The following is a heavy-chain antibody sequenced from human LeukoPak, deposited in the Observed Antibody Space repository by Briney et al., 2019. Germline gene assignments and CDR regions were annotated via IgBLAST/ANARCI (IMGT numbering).Heavy chain of an antibody. CDR2: IYPGDSDT. J-gene: IGHJ5*02. V-gene: IGHV5-51*01. D-gene: IGHD2-2*01. CDR1: GYSFTSYW. CDR3: ARNVVPDGNWFDP. Sequence: GESLKTSCKGSGYSFTSYWIGWVRQMPGKGLEWMGIIYPGDSDTRYSPSFQGQVTISADKSISTAYLQWSSLKASDTAMYYCARNVVPDGNWFDPWGQGTLVTVSS.